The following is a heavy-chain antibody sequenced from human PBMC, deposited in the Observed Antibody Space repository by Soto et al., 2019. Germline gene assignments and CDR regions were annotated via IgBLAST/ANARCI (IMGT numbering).Heavy chain of an antibody. CDR2: IYDGGNT. D-gene: IGHD6-19*01. J-gene: IGHJ4*02. CDR1: GGSIDTVIYY. CDR3: TRGLAGDKVDQ. V-gene: IGHV4-30-4*01. Sequence: QVQLHESGPGLVKPSQTLSLTCTVSGGSIDTVIYYWSWIRQSPDKGLEWFGHIYDGGNTYNNPSLNSRVTISLDTSKTQFSLKLTSVTAADTAVYYCTRGLAGDKVDQWGQGTLVTVSS.